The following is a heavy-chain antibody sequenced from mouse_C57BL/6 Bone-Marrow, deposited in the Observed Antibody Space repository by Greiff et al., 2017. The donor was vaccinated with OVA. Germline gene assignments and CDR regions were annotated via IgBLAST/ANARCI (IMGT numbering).Heavy chain of an antibody. Sequence: VQLQQPGAELVMPGASVKLSCKASGYTFTSYWMPWVKQRPGQGLEWIGEIDPSDSYTNYNQKFKGKSTLTVDKSSSTAYMQLSSLTSEDSAVYYCAREDYDSYYAMDYWGQGTSVTVSS. CDR3: AREDYDSYYAMDY. D-gene: IGHD2-4*01. J-gene: IGHJ4*01. CDR1: GYTFTSYW. CDR2: IDPSDSYT. V-gene: IGHV1-69*01.